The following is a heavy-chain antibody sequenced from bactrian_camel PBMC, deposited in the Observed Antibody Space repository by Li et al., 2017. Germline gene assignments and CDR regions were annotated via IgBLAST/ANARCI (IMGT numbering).Heavy chain of an antibody. V-gene: IGHV3S44*01. J-gene: IGHJ4*01. CDR2: IGLDGRT. CDR3: AAQKATIGSVYDGQCEYDD. D-gene: IGHD4*01. CDR1: GYYS. Sequence: EVQLVESGGGSVQAGGSLKLSCTVTGYYSMAWFRQAPGKEREGVAAIGLDGRTSYADIVKDRFTISKDNAGTTLTLQMNSRKPEDTAMYYCAAQKATIGSVYDGQCEYDDWGQGTQVTVS.